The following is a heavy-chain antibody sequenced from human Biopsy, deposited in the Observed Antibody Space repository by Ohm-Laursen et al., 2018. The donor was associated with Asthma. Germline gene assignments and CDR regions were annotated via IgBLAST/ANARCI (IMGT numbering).Heavy chain of an antibody. J-gene: IGHJ6*02. D-gene: IGHD3-10*01. Sequence: EASVKVSCKTSGYTFNSAGITWVRQAPGQGLEWMGWISVYNGNTKVAQKLQDRVTMITDTSTRTAYMELRSLRSDDTAVYFCARAVDYSHYYGIDVWGQGTTVTVS. V-gene: IGHV1-18*01. CDR2: ISVYNGNT. CDR1: GYTFNSAG. CDR3: ARAVDYSHYYGIDV.